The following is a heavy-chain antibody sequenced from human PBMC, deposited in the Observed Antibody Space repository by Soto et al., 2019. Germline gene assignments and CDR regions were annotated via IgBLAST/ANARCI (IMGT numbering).Heavy chain of an antibody. CDR3: AKDLRRITIFGVVIISPPGFDY. CDR1: GFTFSSYA. CDR2: ISGSGGST. V-gene: IGHV3-23*01. J-gene: IGHJ4*02. Sequence: GGSLRLSCAASGFTFSSYAMSWVRQAPGKGLEWVSAISGSGGSTYYADYVKGRFTISRDNSKNTLYLQMNSLRAEDTAVYYCAKDLRRITIFGVVIISPPGFDYWGQGTLVTVSS. D-gene: IGHD3-3*01.